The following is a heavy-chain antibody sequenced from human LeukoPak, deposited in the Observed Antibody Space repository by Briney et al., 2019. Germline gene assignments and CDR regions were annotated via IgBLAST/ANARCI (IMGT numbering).Heavy chain of an antibody. CDR1: GFTFSNAW. V-gene: IGHV3-15*01. CDR2: IKSKTDGGTT. CDR3: TTDAGYSSGWPFDY. Sequence: PGGSLRLSCAASGFTFSNAWMSWVRQAPGKGLEWVGRIKSKTDGGTTDYAAPVKGRFTISRDDSKNTLYLQMNSLKTEDTAVYYCTTDAGYSSGWPFDYWGQGTLVTVSS. J-gene: IGHJ4*02. D-gene: IGHD6-19*01.